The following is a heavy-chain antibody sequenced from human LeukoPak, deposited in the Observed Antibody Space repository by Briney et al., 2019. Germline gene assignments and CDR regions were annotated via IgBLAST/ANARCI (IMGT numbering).Heavy chain of an antibody. D-gene: IGHD3-10*01. J-gene: IGHJ5*01. V-gene: IGHV4-59*11. Sequence: SETLSLTRSVSGGSITSHFWSWIRQPPGKGLEWIGYIHYSGSTNYNPSLKSRVTISPDTSKNQLFLKLNSVTAADTAVYYCARLVWLGESPGSWFDSWGQGTLVTVSS. CDR3: ARLVWLGESPGSWFDS. CDR1: GGSITSHF. CDR2: IHYSGST.